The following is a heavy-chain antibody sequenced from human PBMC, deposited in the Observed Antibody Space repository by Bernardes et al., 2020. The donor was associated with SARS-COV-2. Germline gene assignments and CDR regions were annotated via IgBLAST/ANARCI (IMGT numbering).Heavy chain of an antibody. CDR1: GGSIRSPY. CDR3: ARRGVYSYGTGEFDP. J-gene: IGHJ5*02. Sequence: SETLSLTCTVSGGSIRSPYWSWIRQHPGPGLAWIGYLFYSGRTHYNPSLKSRVTISVDTSKNQFSLRLSSVTAADTAVYYCARRGVYSYGTGEFDPWGQGT. CDR2: LFYSGRT. V-gene: IGHV4-59*11. D-gene: IGHD5-18*01.